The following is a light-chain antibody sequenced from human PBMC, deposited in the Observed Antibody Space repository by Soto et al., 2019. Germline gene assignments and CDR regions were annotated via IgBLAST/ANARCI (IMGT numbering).Light chain of an antibody. V-gene: IGKV1-39*01. Sequence: DIQITQSPSSLSVSVGDRVTITCRASQGISTYLNWYQQKPGKAPKLLIYAASSLQSGVPSRFSGSGSETDFTLTINSLQPEDFATYFCQQSDSTPPWTFGQGTKVDIK. CDR2: AAS. J-gene: IGKJ1*01. CDR3: QQSDSTPPWT. CDR1: QGISTY.